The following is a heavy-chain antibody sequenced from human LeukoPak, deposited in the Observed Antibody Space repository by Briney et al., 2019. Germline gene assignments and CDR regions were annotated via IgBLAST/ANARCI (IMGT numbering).Heavy chain of an antibody. J-gene: IGHJ6*02. CDR1: GYTFITYG. D-gene: IGHD3-10*01. V-gene: IGHV1-18*01. CDR3: AKVRSPYYYASGSPAVDGMDV. Sequence: RASVKVSCKASGYTFITYGISWVRQAPGQGLEWMGWIGTYNGDTNYAQRFQGRVTMTKDTATNTAYMELKSLTSGDTAVYYCAKVRSPYYYASGSPAVDGMDVWGQGTTVTVSS. CDR2: IGTYNGDT.